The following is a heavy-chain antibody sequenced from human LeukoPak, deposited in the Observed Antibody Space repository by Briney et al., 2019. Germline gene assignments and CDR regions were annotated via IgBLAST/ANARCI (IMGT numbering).Heavy chain of an antibody. V-gene: IGHV4-38-2*02. CDR1: GYSISSGYY. D-gene: IGHD5-12*01. CDR3: AREDSGYDYSPFYY. CDR2: IYHTGST. Sequence: SETLSLTCTVSGYSISSGYYWSWIRQPPGKGLEWIGYIYHTGSTSYNPSLKSRVVMSVETSQNQFSLKVRSVTAADTAVYYCAREDSGYDYSPFYYWGQGILVTVSS. J-gene: IGHJ4*02.